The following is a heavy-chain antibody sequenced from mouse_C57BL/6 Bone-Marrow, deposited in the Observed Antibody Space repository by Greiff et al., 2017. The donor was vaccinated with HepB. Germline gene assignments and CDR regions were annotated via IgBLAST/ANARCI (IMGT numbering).Heavy chain of an antibody. CDR1: GYAFTNYL. V-gene: IGHV1-54*01. CDR2: INPGSGGT. D-gene: IGHD2-2*01. Sequence: VQLQQSGAELVRPGTSVKVSCKASGYAFTNYLIEWVKQRPGQGLEWIGVINPGSGGTNYNEKFKGKATLTADKSSSTAYMQLSSLTSEDSAVYFCARESIYYGYDGGDYWGQGTTLTVSS. J-gene: IGHJ2*01. CDR3: ARESIYYGYDGGDY.